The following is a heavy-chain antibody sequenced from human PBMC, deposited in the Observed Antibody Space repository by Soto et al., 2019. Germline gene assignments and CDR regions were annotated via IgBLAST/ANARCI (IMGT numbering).Heavy chain of an antibody. D-gene: IGHD7-27*01. V-gene: IGHV3-48*01. Sequence: EVQLVESGGGLVQPGGSLRLSCATSGFILSDCAMNWVRQAPGKALEWVSYISSSSSVIDYADSVKGRFTVSRDHARNSLYLQMDSLRAEDTAVYYCARDLSWGSNWYYYMDVWGKGTTVTVSS. J-gene: IGHJ6*03. CDR2: ISSSSSVI. CDR3: ARDLSWGSNWYYYMDV. CDR1: GFILSDCA.